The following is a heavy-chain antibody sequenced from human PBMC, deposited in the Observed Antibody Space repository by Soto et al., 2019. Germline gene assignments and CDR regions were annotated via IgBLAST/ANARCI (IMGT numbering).Heavy chain of an antibody. J-gene: IGHJ5*02. CDR3: ARGGSLLWFGGNWFDP. V-gene: IGHV1-8*01. CDR2: MNPNSGNT. Sequence: QVQLVQSGAEVKKPGASVKVSCKASGYTYTSYDINWVRQATGQGLEWMGWMNPNSGNTGYAQKFQGRVTMTRNTSISTAYMELSSLRSEDTAVYYCARGGSLLWFGGNWFDPWGQGTLVTVSS. D-gene: IGHD3-10*01. CDR1: GYTYTSYD.